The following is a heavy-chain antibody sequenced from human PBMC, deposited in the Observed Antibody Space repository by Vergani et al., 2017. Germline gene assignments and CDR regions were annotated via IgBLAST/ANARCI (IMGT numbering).Heavy chain of an antibody. D-gene: IGHD2/OR15-2a*01. CDR1: GVSISSSSYY. J-gene: IGHJ3*02. Sequence: QLQLQESGPGLVKPSETLSLTCTVSGVSISSSSYYWGWIRQPPGKGLEWIGSIYYSGSTYYNPSLKSRVTISVDTSKNQFSLKLSSVTAADTAVYYCARRIVPPVPDDAFDIWGQGTMVTVSS. CDR2: IYYSGST. CDR3: ARRIVPPVPDDAFDI. V-gene: IGHV4-39*01.